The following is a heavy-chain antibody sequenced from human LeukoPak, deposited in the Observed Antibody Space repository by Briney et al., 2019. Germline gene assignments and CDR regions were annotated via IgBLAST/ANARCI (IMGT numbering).Heavy chain of an antibody. V-gene: IGHV3-11*01. Sequence: PGGSLRLSCAASGFTFSDYYMSWIRQAPGKGLEWVSYISSSGSTIYYADSVKGRFTISRDNAKNSLYLQMNSLRGEDTAVYYCTRGCSSTSCYTSLWGQGTLVSVSS. D-gene: IGHD2-2*02. CDR2: ISSSGSTI. J-gene: IGHJ4*02. CDR1: GFTFSDYY. CDR3: TRGCSSTSCYTSL.